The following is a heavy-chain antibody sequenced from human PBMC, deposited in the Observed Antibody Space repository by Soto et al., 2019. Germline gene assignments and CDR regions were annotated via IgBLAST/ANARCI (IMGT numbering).Heavy chain of an antibody. V-gene: IGHV3-33*01. J-gene: IGHJ6*03. Sequence: GGSLRLSCAASGFTFSSYGMHWVRQAPGKGLEWVAVIWYDGSNKYYADSVKGRFTISRDNSKNTLYLQMNSLRAEDTAVYYCARDDGYYYKYQYMDVWGKGTTVTVSS. CDR1: GFTFSSYG. CDR2: IWYDGSNK. D-gene: IGHD5-12*01. CDR3: ARDDGYYYKYQYMDV.